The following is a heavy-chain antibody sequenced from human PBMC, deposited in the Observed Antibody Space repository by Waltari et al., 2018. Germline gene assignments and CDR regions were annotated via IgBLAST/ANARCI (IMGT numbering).Heavy chain of an antibody. CDR2: MGATASYI. J-gene: IGHJ4*02. Sequence: EVQLVESGGGLVKPGGSLRLSCAASGFTFSPYSMSWIRQAPGEGLGGVSSMGATASYIYYANSVRGRFTISRDNAKNSLFLKMNGLRADDTGVYYCARDGEFLRLGTTDYWGQGTLITVSS. CDR1: GFTFSPYS. V-gene: IGHV3-21*02. D-gene: IGHD3-10*01. CDR3: ARDGEFLRLGTTDY.